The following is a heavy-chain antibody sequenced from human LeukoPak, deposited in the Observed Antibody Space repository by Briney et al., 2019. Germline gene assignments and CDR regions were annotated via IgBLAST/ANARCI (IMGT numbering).Heavy chain of an antibody. J-gene: IGHJ4*02. Sequence: SETLTLTCTVSGGSISSYYWSWIRQPPEKGLEWIGYIYYTGNTHYNFSLKSRVTISVATSKNQFSLKLSSVTAADTATYYCARDRYDSSGYYHFFDYWGQGTLVTVSS. CDR2: IYYTGNT. CDR3: ARDRYDSSGYYHFFDY. D-gene: IGHD3-22*01. V-gene: IGHV4-59*01. CDR1: GGSISSYY.